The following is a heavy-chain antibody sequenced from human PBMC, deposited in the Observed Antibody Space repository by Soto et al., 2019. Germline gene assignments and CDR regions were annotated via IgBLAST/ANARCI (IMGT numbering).Heavy chain of an antibody. CDR2: FDPEDGET. V-gene: IGHV1-24*01. Sequence: ASVKVSCKVSGYTLTELSMHWVRQAPGKGLEWMGGFDPEDGETIYAQKFQGRVTMTEDTSTDTAYIELSSLRSEDTAVYYCATGSSSHDAFDIWGQGTMVTVSS. CDR3: ATGSSSHDAFDI. D-gene: IGHD6-6*01. CDR1: GYTLTELS. J-gene: IGHJ3*02.